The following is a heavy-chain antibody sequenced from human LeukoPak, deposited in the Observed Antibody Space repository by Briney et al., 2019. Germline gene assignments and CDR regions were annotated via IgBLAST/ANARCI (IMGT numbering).Heavy chain of an antibody. CDR3: AKDLGYSDFDY. Sequence: GSLRLSCAASGFTFSSYAMTWVRQAPGKGLEWVSTISGSGGRTYYADSVKGRFTISRDNSKNTLYLQMNSLRAEDTAVYYCAKDLGYSDFDYWGQGTLVTVSS. V-gene: IGHV3-23*01. J-gene: IGHJ4*02. CDR1: GFTFSSYA. CDR2: ISGSGGRT. D-gene: IGHD1-1*01.